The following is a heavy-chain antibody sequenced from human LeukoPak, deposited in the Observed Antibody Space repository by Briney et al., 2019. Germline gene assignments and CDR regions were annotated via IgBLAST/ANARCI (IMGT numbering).Heavy chain of an antibody. Sequence: SETLSLTCAVYGGSFSGYYWSWIRQPPGKGLEWIGGTNHSGSTNYNPSLKSRVTISVDTSKNQFSLKLSSVTAADTAVYYCAGGEYSSFGNYYGMDVWGQGTTVTVSS. D-gene: IGHD6-6*01. V-gene: IGHV4-34*01. CDR3: AGGEYSSFGNYYGMDV. CDR1: GGSFSGYY. J-gene: IGHJ6*02. CDR2: TNHSGST.